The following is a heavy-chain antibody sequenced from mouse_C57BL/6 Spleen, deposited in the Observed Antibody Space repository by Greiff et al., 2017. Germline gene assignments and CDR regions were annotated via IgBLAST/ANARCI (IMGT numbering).Heavy chain of an antibody. J-gene: IGHJ2*01. D-gene: IGHD2-3*01. CDR1: GYAFSSYW. CDR2: IYPGDGDT. Sequence: VQLQQSGAELVKPGASVKISCKASGYAFSSYWMNWVKQRPGKGLEWIGQIYPGDGDTNYNGKFKGKATLTADKSSSTAYMQLSSLTSEDSAVYFCARRRGDGYYDYFDYWGQGTTLTVSS. CDR3: ARRRGDGYYDYFDY. V-gene: IGHV1-80*01.